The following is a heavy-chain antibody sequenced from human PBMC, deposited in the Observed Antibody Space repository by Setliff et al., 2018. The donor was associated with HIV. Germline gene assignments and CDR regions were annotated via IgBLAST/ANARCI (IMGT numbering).Heavy chain of an antibody. CDR3: ARVRLYNAALDY. J-gene: IGHJ4*02. CDR1: GFSVSNYY. D-gene: IGHD3-10*01. CDR2: IYSGGDS. V-gene: IGHV3-66*02. Sequence: GGSLRLSCAASGFSVSNYYMAWVRQAPGKGLEWVSTIYSGGDSYHADSVKGRFTLSRVSSKNTLSLQMNSLRPEDTAVYYCARVRLYNAALDYWGQGTLVT.